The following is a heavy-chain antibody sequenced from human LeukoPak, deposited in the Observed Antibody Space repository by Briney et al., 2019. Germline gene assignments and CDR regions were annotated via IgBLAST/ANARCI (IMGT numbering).Heavy chain of an antibody. CDR3: ARPYYYDSRIDP. Sequence: SQTLSLTCTVSGGSISSGDYYWSWIRQPPGKGLEWIAYMYYSGSTYYNPSLKSRVTMSADTSKNQLSLKLSSVTAADTSVYYCARPYYYDSRIDPWGQGILVTVSS. V-gene: IGHV4-30-4*01. CDR2: MYYSGST. D-gene: IGHD3-22*01. J-gene: IGHJ5*02. CDR1: GGSISSGDYY.